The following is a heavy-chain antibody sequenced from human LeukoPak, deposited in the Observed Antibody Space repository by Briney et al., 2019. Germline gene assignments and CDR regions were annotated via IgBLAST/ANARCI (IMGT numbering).Heavy chain of an antibody. D-gene: IGHD3-3*01. J-gene: IGHJ4*02. CDR2: INPNSGGT. CDR1: GYTFTGYY. CDR3: ASVVRFLEWLPFDY. Sequence: RSSVTVSCTASGYTFTGYYMHWVRQAPGQGLEWMGWINPNSGGTNYAQKFQGRVTMTRDTSISTAYMELSSLRSEDTAVYYCASVVRFLEWLPFDYWGQGTLVTVSS. V-gene: IGHV1-2*02.